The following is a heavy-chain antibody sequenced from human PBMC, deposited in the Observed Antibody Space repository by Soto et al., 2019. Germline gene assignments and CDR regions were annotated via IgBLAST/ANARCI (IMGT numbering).Heavy chain of an antibody. Sequence: SDTLSLTCAVYGGSFSGYYWSWIRQPPGKGLEWIGEINHSGSTNYNPSLKSRVTISVDTSKNQFSLKLSSVTAADTAVYYRARARIAAAGTRFDPWGQGTLVTVSS. D-gene: IGHD6-13*01. J-gene: IGHJ5*02. V-gene: IGHV4-34*01. CDR2: INHSGST. CDR3: ARARIAAAGTRFDP. CDR1: GGSFSGYY.